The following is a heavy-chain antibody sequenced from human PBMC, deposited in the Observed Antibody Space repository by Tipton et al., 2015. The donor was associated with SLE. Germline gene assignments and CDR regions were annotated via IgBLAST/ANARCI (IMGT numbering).Heavy chain of an antibody. D-gene: IGHD7-27*01. J-gene: IGHJ3*02. CDR2: IFYSGST. V-gene: IGHV4-59*01. Sequence: TLSLTCTVSGGSISRYYWSWIRQPPGKGLEWIGYIFYSGSTHYNPSLKSRVTISLDTSNNHFSLKLRSVTAADTAVYYCARVGSGDRPYAFDIWGQGTMATVSS. CDR3: ARVGSGDRPYAFDI. CDR1: GGSISRYY.